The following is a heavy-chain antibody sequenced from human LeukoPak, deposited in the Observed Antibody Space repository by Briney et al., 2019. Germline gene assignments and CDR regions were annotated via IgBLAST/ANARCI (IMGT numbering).Heavy chain of an antibody. CDR1: GYTFTSYY. Sequence: GASMKVSCKASGYTFTSYYMHWVRQAPGQGLEWMGIINPSGGSASYAQKFQGRVTMTRDTSTSTVYMELSSLRSEDTAVYYCAGEEDQWLLGYWGQGTLVTVSS. J-gene: IGHJ4*02. CDR3: AGEEDQWLLGY. D-gene: IGHD6-19*01. CDR2: INPSGGSA. V-gene: IGHV1-46*01.